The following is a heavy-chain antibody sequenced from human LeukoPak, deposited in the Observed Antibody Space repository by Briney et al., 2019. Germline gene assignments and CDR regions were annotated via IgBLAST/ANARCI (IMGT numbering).Heavy chain of an antibody. J-gene: IGHJ4*02. V-gene: IGHV4-34*01. D-gene: IGHD5-18*01. CDR1: GGSFSGYY. CDR2: INHSGST. CDR3: ARGPLAVDTAMVYPDY. Sequence: PSETLSLTCAVYGGSFSGYYWSWIRQPPGKGLEWIGEINHSGSTNYNPSLKSRVTISVDTSKNQFSLKLSSGTAADTAVYYCARGPLAVDTAMVYPDYWGQGTLVTVSS.